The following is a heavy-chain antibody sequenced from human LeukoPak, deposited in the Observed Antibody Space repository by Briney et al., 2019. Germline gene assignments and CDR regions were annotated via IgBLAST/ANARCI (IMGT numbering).Heavy chain of an antibody. V-gene: IGHV3-23*01. Sequence: GASLRLSCAASGFTFSSYAMSWVRQAPGKGLEWVSAISGSGGSTYYADSVKGRFTISRDNSKNTLYLQMNSLTAEDTAVYYCAKDQYQLLYETWGEGTLVTVSS. D-gene: IGHD2-2*02. CDR2: ISGSGGST. CDR3: AKDQYQLLYET. J-gene: IGHJ5*02. CDR1: GFTFSSYA.